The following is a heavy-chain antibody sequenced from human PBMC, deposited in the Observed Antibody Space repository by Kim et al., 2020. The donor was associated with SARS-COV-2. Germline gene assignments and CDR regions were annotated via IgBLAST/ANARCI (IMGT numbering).Heavy chain of an antibody. CDR2: ISSSGSTI. CDR1: GFPFSDYY. J-gene: IGHJ6*02. CDR3: ARVRGAAGPFYYYYYGMDV. V-gene: IGHV3-11*01. D-gene: IGHD6-13*01. Sequence: LSLTCAASGFPFSDYYMSWLRQAPGKGLEWVSYISSSGSTIYYADSVKGRFTISRDNAKNSLYLQMNSLRAEDTAVYYCARVRGAAGPFYYYYYGMDVWGQGTTVTVSS.